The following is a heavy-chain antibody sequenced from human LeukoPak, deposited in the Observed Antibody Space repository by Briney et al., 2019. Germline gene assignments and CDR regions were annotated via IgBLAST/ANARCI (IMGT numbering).Heavy chain of an antibody. CDR2: ISSSSSYI. Sequence: PGGSLRLSCAASGFTFSSYSMNWVRQAPGKGLEWVSSISSSSSYIYYADSVKGRFTISRDNAKNSLYLQMNSLRAEDTAVYYCASSDRYYDSSGYPRQVDYWGQGTLVTVSS. CDR3: ASSDRYYDSSGYPRQVDY. J-gene: IGHJ4*02. V-gene: IGHV3-21*01. D-gene: IGHD3-22*01. CDR1: GFTFSSYS.